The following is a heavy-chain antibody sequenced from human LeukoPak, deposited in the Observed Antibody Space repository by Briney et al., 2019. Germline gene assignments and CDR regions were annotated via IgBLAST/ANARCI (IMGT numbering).Heavy chain of an antibody. CDR3: ARWIAVAGTGHLSGFDY. D-gene: IGHD6-19*01. CDR1: GGSISSSSYY. Sequence: KSSETLSLTCTVSGGSISSSSYYWSWIRQPPGKGLEWIGYIYYSGSTNYNPSLKSRVTISVDTSKNQFSLKLSSVTAADTAVYYCARWIAVAGTGHLSGFDYWGQGTLVTVSS. CDR2: IYYSGST. J-gene: IGHJ4*02. V-gene: IGHV4-61*05.